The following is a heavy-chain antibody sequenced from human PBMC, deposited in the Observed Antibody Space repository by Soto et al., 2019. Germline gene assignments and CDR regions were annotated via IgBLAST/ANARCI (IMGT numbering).Heavy chain of an antibody. V-gene: IGHV1-69*13. CDR2: IMPIFGTT. CDR3: ARVSGRGWYNWFDP. Sequence: WASVKVSCKASGGNFSSHGISWVRQAPGQGLECMGGIMPIFGTTNYAQKFRGRVTITADEPTSTVYMELRSLRSEDTAVYYCARVSGRGWYNWFDPWGQGTPATFSA. CDR1: GGNFSSHG. J-gene: IGHJ5*02. D-gene: IGHD6-19*01.